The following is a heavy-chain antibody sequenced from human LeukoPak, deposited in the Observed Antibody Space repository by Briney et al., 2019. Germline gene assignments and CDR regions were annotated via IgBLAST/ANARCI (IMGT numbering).Heavy chain of an antibody. V-gene: IGHV3-7*02. Sequence: GGSLRLSCAASGFTFSNYRMAWVRQAPGRGLESVARIKPDGSVIYYGDSVKGRFTLSRDNTKNSLYLQMNSLRAEDTAVYYCARAKGIAVAGLHFDYWGQGTLVTVSS. CDR3: ARAKGIAVAGLHFDY. J-gene: IGHJ4*02. D-gene: IGHD6-19*01. CDR1: GFTFSNYR. CDR2: IKPDGSVI.